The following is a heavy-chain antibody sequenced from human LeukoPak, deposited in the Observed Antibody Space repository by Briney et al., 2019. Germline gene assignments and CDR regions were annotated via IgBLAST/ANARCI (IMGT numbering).Heavy chain of an antibody. Sequence: ASVKVSCKTSGYTFTSYAIHWVRQAPGQRLEWMGWINAGNGNTIYSQKFQSRVTITRDTSATTAYMELNSLRSEDTAVYYCAREMVGPIDYWGQGTLVTVSS. CDR2: INAGNGNT. CDR3: AREMVGPIDY. V-gene: IGHV1-3*01. J-gene: IGHJ4*02. D-gene: IGHD2-8*01. CDR1: GYTFTSYA.